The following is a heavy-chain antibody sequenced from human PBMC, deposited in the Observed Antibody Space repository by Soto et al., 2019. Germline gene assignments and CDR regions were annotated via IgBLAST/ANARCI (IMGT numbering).Heavy chain of an antibody. D-gene: IGHD3-3*01. CDR1: GFTFSGSA. V-gene: IGHV3-73*01. Sequence: LRLSCAASGFTFSGSAMHWVRQASGKGLEWVGRIRSKANSYATAYAASVKGRFTISRDDSKNTAYLQMNSLKTEDTAVYYCTRHRSRLWSGYSGDAFDIWGQGTMVTVSS. CDR2: IRSKANSYAT. J-gene: IGHJ3*02. CDR3: TRHRSRLWSGYSGDAFDI.